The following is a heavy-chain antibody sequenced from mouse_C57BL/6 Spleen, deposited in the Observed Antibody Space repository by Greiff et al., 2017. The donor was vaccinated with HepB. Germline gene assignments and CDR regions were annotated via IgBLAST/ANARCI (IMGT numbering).Heavy chain of an antibody. Sequence: VKLMESGPGLVAPSQSLSITCTVSGFSLTSYGVDWVRQSPGKGLEWLGVIWGVGSTNYNSALKSRLSISKDNSKSQVFLKMNSLQTDDTAMYYCARSLYAMDYWGQGTSVTVSS. CDR3: ARSLYAMDY. CDR1: GFSLTSYG. V-gene: IGHV2-6*01. CDR2: IWGVGST. J-gene: IGHJ4*01.